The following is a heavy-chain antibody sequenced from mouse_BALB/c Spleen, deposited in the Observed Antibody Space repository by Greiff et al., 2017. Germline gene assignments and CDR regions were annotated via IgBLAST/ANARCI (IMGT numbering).Heavy chain of an antibody. CDR1: GFTFSSYT. J-gene: IGHJ1*01. CDR3: ARHGLRRYFDV. D-gene: IGHD2-2*01. CDR2: ISNGGGST. V-gene: IGHV5-12-2*01. Sequence: EVNVVESGGGLVQPGGSLKLSCAASGFTFSSYTMSWVRQTPEKRLEWVAYISNGGGSTYYPDTVKGLFTISRDNAKNTLYRQMSSLKSEDTAMFYCARHGLRRYFDVWGAGTTVTVSS.